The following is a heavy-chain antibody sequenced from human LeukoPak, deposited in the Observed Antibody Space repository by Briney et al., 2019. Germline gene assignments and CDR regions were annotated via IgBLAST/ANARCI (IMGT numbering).Heavy chain of an antibody. CDR2: ISADGGST. CDR1: GLTFHDYA. CDR3: AKESGKFDY. Sequence: RPGGSLRLSCVASGLTFHDYAMHWVRQAPGKGLEWVSLISADGGSTFYADSVRGRFSISRDNSKNSLYLQMNSLRTEDTAMYYCAKESGKFDYWGQGTLVAVSS. J-gene: IGHJ4*02. V-gene: IGHV3-43*02.